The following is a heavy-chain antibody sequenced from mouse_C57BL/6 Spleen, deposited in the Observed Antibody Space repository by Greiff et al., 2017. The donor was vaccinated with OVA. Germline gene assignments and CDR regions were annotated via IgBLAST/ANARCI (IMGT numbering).Heavy chain of an antibody. Sequence: EVKLVESGGGLVKPGGSLKLSCAASGFTFSSYAMSWVRQTPEKRLEWVATISDGGSYTYYPDNVKGRFTISRDNAKNNLYLQMSHLKSEDTAMYYCARDTGTRFDYWGQGTTLTVSS. D-gene: IGHD4-1*01. V-gene: IGHV5-4*01. J-gene: IGHJ2*01. CDR2: ISDGGSYT. CDR3: ARDTGTRFDY. CDR1: GFTFSSYA.